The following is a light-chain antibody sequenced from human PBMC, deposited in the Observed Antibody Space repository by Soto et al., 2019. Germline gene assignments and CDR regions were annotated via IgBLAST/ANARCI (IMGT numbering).Light chain of an antibody. V-gene: IGKV3-20*01. CDR3: AYYGTSPKFI. Sequence: EIVLTQSPATLSLSPGDGATLSCSASQRITRNFLAWYQQKPGQAPRFLVYGASGRATGIPDRFSGSGSETDFTLTISRLEPEDFAVYYCAYYGTSPKFIFGPGTKVDIK. CDR2: GAS. J-gene: IGKJ3*01. CDR1: QRITRNF.